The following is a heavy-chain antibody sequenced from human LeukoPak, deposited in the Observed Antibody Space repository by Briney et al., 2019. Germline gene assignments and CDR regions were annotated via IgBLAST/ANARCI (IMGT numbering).Heavy chain of an antibody. D-gene: IGHD1-1*01. CDR3: AREWVTTGYYYGMDV. V-gene: IGHV3-30-3*01. CDR2: ISYDGSNK. J-gene: IGHJ6*02. CDR1: GFTFSSYA. Sequence: GGSLRLSCAASGFTFSSYAMRWVRQAPGKGLEWVAVISYDGSNKYYADSVKGRFTISRDNSKNTLYLQMNSLRAEDTAVYYCAREWVTTGYYYGMDVWGQGTTVTVSS.